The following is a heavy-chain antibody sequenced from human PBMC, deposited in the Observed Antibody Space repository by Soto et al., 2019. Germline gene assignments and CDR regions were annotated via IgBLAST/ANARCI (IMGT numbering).Heavy chain of an antibody. D-gene: IGHD3-22*01. J-gene: IGHJ4*02. CDR1: GFTFSSYA. CDR3: ASSSPQYYYDSSGYGY. V-gene: IGHV3-23*01. CDR2: ISGSGGST. Sequence: EVQLLESGGGLVQPGGSLRLSCAASGFTFSSYAMSWVRQAPGKGLEWVSAISGSGGSTYYADSVKGRFTISRDNSKNTLYLQMNSLRAEDTAVYYCASSSPQYYYDSSGYGYWGQGTLVTVSS.